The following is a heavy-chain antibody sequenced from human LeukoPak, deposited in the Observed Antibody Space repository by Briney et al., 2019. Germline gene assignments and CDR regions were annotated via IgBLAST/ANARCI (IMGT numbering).Heavy chain of an antibody. CDR3: ARDGTLWFGNDAFDI. Sequence: SETLSLTCAVSGGSISSSSYYWGWIRQPAGKGLEWIGRIYTSGSTNYNPSLKSRVTMSVDTSKNQFSLKLSSVTAADTAVYYCARDGTLWFGNDAFDIWGQGTMVTVSS. D-gene: IGHD3-10*01. J-gene: IGHJ3*02. CDR1: GGSISSSSYY. V-gene: IGHV4-61*02. CDR2: IYTSGST.